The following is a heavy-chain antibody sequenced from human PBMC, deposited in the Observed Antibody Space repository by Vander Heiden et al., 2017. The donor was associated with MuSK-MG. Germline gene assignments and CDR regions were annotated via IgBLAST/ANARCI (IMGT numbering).Heavy chain of an antibody. CDR1: GGSFSGYY. Sequence: QVQLQQWGAGLLKPSETLSLTCAAYGGSFSGYYWSWIRQPPGKGLEWIGEINHSGSTNYNPSLKSRVTIAVDTSKNQFSLKLSSVTAADTAVYYCARGKYTTGTNRHYYYYYGMDVWGQGTTVTVSS. CDR3: ARGKYTTGTNRHYYYYYGMDV. CDR2: INHSGST. D-gene: IGHD1-1*01. V-gene: IGHV4-34*01. J-gene: IGHJ6*02.